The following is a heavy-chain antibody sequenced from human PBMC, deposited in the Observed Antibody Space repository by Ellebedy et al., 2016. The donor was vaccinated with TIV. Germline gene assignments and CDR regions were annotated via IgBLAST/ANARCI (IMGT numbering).Heavy chain of an antibody. CDR1: GFTFSVYW. Sequence: GESLKISXAASGFTFSVYWMHWVRQAPGEGLVWVSRINNDATSTTYADSVKGRFTISRDNSKNTLYLQMNSLRAEDTAVYYCAPRAIRAPNWGQGTLVTVSS. V-gene: IGHV3-74*03. CDR3: APRAIRAPN. CDR2: INNDATST. J-gene: IGHJ4*02. D-gene: IGHD1-26*01.